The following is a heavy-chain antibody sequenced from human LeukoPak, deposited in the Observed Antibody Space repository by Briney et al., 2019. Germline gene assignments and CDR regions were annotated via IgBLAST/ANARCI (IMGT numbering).Heavy chain of an antibody. Sequence: GGSLRLSCAASGFPFSSYDMSWVRQAPGKGLEWVSGISDSGRSTYYADSVKGRVTISRDNSKNTLYLLMNRLRAEDTAVYYCASPIAVGHRSGGSCYSSFDSWGQGALVTVSS. CDR3: ASPIAVGHRSGGSCYSSFDS. D-gene: IGHD2-15*01. V-gene: IGHV3-23*01. J-gene: IGHJ4*02. CDR2: ISDSGRST. CDR1: GFPFSSYD.